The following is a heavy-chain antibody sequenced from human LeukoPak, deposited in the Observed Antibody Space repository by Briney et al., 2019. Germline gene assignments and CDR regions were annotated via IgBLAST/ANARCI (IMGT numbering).Heavy chain of an antibody. Sequence: PGGSLRLSCAASGFTFSSYAMSWVRQAPGKGLEWVSAISGSGGSTYYADSVKGRFTISRDNSKNTLYLQMNSLRAEDTAVYYCAKQASRWYRSSWYVDYWGQGTLVTVSS. CDR2: ISGSGGST. J-gene: IGHJ4*02. CDR3: AKQASRWYRSSWYVDY. D-gene: IGHD6-13*01. CDR1: GFTFSSYA. V-gene: IGHV3-23*01.